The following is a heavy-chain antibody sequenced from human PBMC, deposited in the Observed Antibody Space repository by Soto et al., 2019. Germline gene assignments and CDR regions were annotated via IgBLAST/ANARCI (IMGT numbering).Heavy chain of an antibody. V-gene: IGHV1-8*01. CDR2: MNPKSGNT. CDR1: GYTFTSYD. CDR3: ASGGDSSGYYSWRGDF. Sequence: QVQLVQSGAEVKKPGASVKVSCKASGYTFTSYDINWLRQATGQGLEWMGWMNPKSGNTGYAQKFQGRVTMTRDTSISPADMELSSLGSEDTAVYYCASGGDSSGYYSWRGDFWGQGTLVTVSS. D-gene: IGHD3-22*01. J-gene: IGHJ4*02.